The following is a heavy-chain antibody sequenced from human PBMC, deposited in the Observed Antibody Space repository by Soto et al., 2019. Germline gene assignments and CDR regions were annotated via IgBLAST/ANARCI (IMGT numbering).Heavy chain of an antibody. CDR3: AKDDGPEYSSSLGYFDY. V-gene: IGHV3-9*01. J-gene: IGHJ4*02. CDR2: ISWNSGSI. Sequence: EVQLVESGGGLVQPGRSLRLSCAASGFTFDDYAMHWVRQAPGKGLEWVSGISWNSGSIGYADSVKGRFIISRDNAKNSLYLQMNSLRAEDTALYYCAKDDGPEYSSSLGYFDYWGQGTLVTVSS. CDR1: GFTFDDYA. D-gene: IGHD6-6*01.